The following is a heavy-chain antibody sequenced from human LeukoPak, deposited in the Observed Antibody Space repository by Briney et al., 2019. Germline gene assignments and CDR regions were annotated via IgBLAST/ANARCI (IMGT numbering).Heavy chain of an antibody. CDR3: ASQGSITMVREARLGPAIDS. D-gene: IGHD3-10*01. Sequence: SETLSLTCTVSGGSISSSSYYWGWIRQPPGKGLEWIGSIYYSGSTYYNPSLKSRVTISVDTSKNQFSLKLSSVTAADTAVYYCASQGSITMVREARLGPAIDSWGRGTLVTVSS. J-gene: IGHJ5*01. CDR1: GGSISSSSYY. V-gene: IGHV4-39*07. CDR2: IYYSGST.